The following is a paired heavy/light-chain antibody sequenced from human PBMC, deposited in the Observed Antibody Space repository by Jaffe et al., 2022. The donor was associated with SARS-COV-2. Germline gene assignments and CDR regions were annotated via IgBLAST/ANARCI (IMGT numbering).Light chain of an antibody. CDR3: MQALQTRFT. CDR2: LGS. V-gene: IGKV2-28*01. Sequence: DIVMTQSPLSLPVTPGEPASISCRSSQSLLHSNGYNYLDWYLQKPGQSPQLLIYLGSNRASGVPDRFSGSGSGTDFTLKISRVEAEDVGVYYCMQALQTRFTFGPGTKVDIK. J-gene: IGKJ3*01. CDR1: QSLLHSNGYNY.
Heavy chain of an antibody. D-gene: IGHD3-3*01. CDR2: IYSGGST. V-gene: IGHV3-53*01. J-gene: IGHJ6*02. CDR1: GFTVSSNY. Sequence: EVQLVESGGGLIQPGGSLRLSCAASGFTVSSNYMSWVRQAPGKGLEWVSVIYSGGSTYYADSVKGRFTISRDNSKNTLYLQMNSLRAEDTAVYYCASWGGIFGVVRDYYYYGMDVWGQGTTVTVSS. CDR3: ASWGGIFGVVRDYYYYGMDV.